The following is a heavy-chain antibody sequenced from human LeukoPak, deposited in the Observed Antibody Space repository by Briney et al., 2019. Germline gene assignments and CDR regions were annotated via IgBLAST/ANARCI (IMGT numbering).Heavy chain of an antibody. CDR3: ANLGFNTFHI. V-gene: IGHV3-23*01. J-gene: IGHJ3*02. Sequence: GGSLRLSCAASGFTFSSYSMNWVRQAPGKGLEWVAAISGSGGSTYYADSVKGRFTISRDNSKSTLYLQMNNLRVDDTAVYYCANLGFNTFHIWGQGTMVTVSS. D-gene: IGHD2-15*01. CDR1: GFTFSSYS. CDR2: ISGSGGST.